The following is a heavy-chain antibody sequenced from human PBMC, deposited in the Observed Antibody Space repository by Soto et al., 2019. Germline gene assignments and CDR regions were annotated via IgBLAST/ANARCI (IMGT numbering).Heavy chain of an antibody. CDR3: ARPHCSGGSCYSGRSGFDP. CDR1: GGSISSSSYY. CDR2: IYYSGST. J-gene: IGHJ5*02. Sequence: PSETLSLTCTVSGGSISSSSYYWGWIRQPPGKGLEWIGSIYYSGSTYYNPSLKSRVTISVDTSKNQFSLKLSSVTAADTAVYYCARPHCSGGSCYSGRSGFDPWGQGNLVTVSS. D-gene: IGHD2-15*01. V-gene: IGHV4-39*01.